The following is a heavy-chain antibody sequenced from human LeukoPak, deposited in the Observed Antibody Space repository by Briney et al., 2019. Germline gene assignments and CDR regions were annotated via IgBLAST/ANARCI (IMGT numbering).Heavy chain of an antibody. Sequence: PGGSLRLSCAASGFTVSSSYMTWVRQAPGKGLEWGSVIYSGGSTYYADSVKGRFAVSRDNSKNTLYLQMNSLRSEDTAVYYCARGHGSTSYHLDYWGQGTLVTVSS. CDR1: GFTVSSSY. D-gene: IGHD3-10*01. J-gene: IGHJ4*02. CDR2: IYSGGST. CDR3: ARGHGSTSYHLDY. V-gene: IGHV3-53*01.